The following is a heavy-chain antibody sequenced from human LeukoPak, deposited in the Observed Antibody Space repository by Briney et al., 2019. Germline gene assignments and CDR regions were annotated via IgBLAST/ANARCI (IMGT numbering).Heavy chain of an antibody. J-gene: IGHJ4*02. CDR3: ARGRAFVVVPAATYDY. D-gene: IGHD2-2*01. V-gene: IGHV4-31*03. CDR1: GGSISSGGYS. CDR2: IYYSGST. Sequence: SETLSLTCTVSGGSISSGGYSWSWIRQHPGKGLEWIGYIYYSGSTYYNPSLKSRVTISVDTSKNQFSLKLSSVTAADTAVYYCARGRAFVVVPAATYDYWGQGTLVTVSS.